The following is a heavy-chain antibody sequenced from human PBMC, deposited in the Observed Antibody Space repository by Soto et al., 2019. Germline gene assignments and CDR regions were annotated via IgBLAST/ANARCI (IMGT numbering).Heavy chain of an antibody. V-gene: IGHV4-30-4*01. J-gene: IGHJ4*02. D-gene: IGHD1-7*01. CDR2: IYYSGST. CDR1: GGSISSGDYY. Sequence: QVQLQESGPGLVKPSQTLSLTCTVSGGSISSGDYYWSWIRQPPGKGLEWIGYIYYSGSTYYNPSLRSRVTISVAPSKNQFSLKLSSVTAADTAVYYCAREPLTGTTLHFDYWGQGTLVTVSS. CDR3: AREPLTGTTLHFDY.